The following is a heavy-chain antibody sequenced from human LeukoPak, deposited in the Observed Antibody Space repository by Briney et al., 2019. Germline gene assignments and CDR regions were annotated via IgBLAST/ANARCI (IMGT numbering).Heavy chain of an antibody. D-gene: IGHD2-15*01. J-gene: IGHJ5*02. CDR1: GYTFTSYG. V-gene: IGHV1-18*01. CDR3: ARAGCSSGSCYSESRAWFDP. Sequence: GASVKVSCKASGYTFTSYGISWVRQAPGQGLEWLGWISAYNGNTNYAQKLQGRVTMTTDTPTSTAYMELRSLRSDDTAVYYCARAGCSSGSCYSESRAWFDPWGQGTLVTVSS. CDR2: ISAYNGNT.